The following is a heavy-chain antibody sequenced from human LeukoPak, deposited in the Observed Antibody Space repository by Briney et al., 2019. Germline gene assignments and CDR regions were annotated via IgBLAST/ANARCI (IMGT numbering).Heavy chain of an antibody. J-gene: IGHJ4*02. CDR2: INSDGSST. CDR1: GFTFSSYW. V-gene: IGHV3-74*01. CDR3: ARSDRSGYWGY. Sequence: GGFLRLSCAASGFTFSSYWMHWVRQAPGKGLVWVSRINSDGSSTTYADSVKGRFTISRDNAKKSLGLQMNSLRTEDTAVYFCARSDRSGYWGYWGQGTLVTVSS. D-gene: IGHD3-22*01.